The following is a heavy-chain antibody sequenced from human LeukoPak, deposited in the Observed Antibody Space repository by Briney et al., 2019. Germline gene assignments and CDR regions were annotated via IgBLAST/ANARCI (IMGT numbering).Heavy chain of an antibody. V-gene: IGHV4-4*02. CDR1: GGSISSDNW. CDR3: ADITMIRGDFYFGMDV. D-gene: IGHD3-10*01. J-gene: IGHJ6*04. Sequence: SGTLSLTCAVSGGSISSDNWWSWVRQPPGKGLEWIGEIFHSGNTHYNPSLKSRVTISVDKSKNQFFLKLSSVTAADSAVYYCADITMIRGDFYFGMDVWGKGTTVTVSS. CDR2: IFHSGNT.